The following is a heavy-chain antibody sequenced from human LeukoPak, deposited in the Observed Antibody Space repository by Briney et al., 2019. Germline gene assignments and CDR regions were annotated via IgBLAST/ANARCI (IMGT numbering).Heavy chain of an antibody. CDR3: AADGTD. Sequence: GSSVKVSCKXSGGTFNSYAINWVRQAPGQGLEWMGGIIPRLGTTKYIQKVQGRMTITTDESTTTAYMELSSLRSEDTAVYYCAADGTDWGQGTLVTVSS. CDR2: IIPRLGTT. CDR1: GGTFNSYA. V-gene: IGHV1-69*05. J-gene: IGHJ4*02.